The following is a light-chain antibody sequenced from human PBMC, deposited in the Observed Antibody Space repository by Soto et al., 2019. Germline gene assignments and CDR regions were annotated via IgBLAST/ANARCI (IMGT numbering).Light chain of an antibody. CDR1: QSVSSSY. V-gene: IGKV3-20*01. CDR2: GAS. J-gene: IGKJ1*01. Sequence: EIVLTQSPGTLSLSPGERATLSCRASQSVSSSYLAWYQQKPGQAPRLLIYGASSRANGIPDRFSGSGSGTDFTLTLRRLEPEDFAVYYCQQYGSSLTWTFGQGTKVDIK. CDR3: QQYGSSLTWT.